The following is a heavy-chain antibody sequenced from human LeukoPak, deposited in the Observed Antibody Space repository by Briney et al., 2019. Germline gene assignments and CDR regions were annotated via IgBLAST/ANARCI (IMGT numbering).Heavy chain of an antibody. Sequence: PGGSLRLSCAASGFTVSSNYMSWVRQAPGKGLEWVSVIYSGGSTYYADSVKGRFTISRDNSKNTLYLQMNSLRAEDTAVYYCARYRFLEWLAYFDYWGQGTPVTVSS. CDR1: GFTVSSNY. D-gene: IGHD3-3*01. CDR3: ARYRFLEWLAYFDY. CDR2: IYSGGST. V-gene: IGHV3-53*01. J-gene: IGHJ4*02.